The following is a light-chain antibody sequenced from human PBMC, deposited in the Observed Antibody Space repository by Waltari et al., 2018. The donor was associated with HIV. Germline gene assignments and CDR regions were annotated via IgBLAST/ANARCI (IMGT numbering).Light chain of an antibody. Sequence: DIVMTQSPDSLAVSLGERATLNCKSSQSVLYSSNNKKYLAWYQQKPGQPPKLLIYWAFIRESGVPDRFSGSGSGTDFTLTISSLQAEDVAVYYCQQYYSTPYTFGQGTKLEIK. CDR3: QQYYSTPYT. CDR1: QSVLYSSNNKKY. CDR2: WAF. V-gene: IGKV4-1*01. J-gene: IGKJ2*01.